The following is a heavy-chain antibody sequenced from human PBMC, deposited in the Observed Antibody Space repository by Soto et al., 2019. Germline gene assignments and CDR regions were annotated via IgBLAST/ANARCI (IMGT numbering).Heavy chain of an antibody. Sequence: QVQLQESGPGLVKPSETLSLTCTVSGGSISSYYWSWIRQPPGKGLEWIGYIDYSGSTNYNPSLKSRVTISVDTSKNQFSLKLSSVTAADTAVYYCARVVAVAGSDNWFDPWGQGTLVTVSS. D-gene: IGHD6-19*01. CDR2: IDYSGST. J-gene: IGHJ5*02. CDR3: ARVVAVAGSDNWFDP. V-gene: IGHV4-59*01. CDR1: GGSISSYY.